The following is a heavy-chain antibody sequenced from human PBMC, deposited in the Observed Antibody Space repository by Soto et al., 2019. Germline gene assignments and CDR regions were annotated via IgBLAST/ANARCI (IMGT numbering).Heavy chain of an antibody. CDR1: GYSISSGYY. Sequence: SETLSLTCAVSGYSISSGYYWGWIRHPPGKGLEWIGSIYHSGSTYYNPSLKSRVTISVDTSKNQFSLKLSSVTAADTAVYYCARDSSSWFFLDAFDIWGQGTIVTVAS. D-gene: IGHD6-13*01. CDR2: IYHSGST. V-gene: IGHV4-38-2*02. CDR3: ARDSSSWFFLDAFDI. J-gene: IGHJ3*02.